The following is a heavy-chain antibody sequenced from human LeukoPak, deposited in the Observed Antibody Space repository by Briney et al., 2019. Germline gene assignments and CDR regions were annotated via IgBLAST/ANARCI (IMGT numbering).Heavy chain of an antibody. D-gene: IGHD4-23*01. J-gene: IGHJ4*02. CDR2: INIGGSEK. CDR1: GLSISHYW. CDR3: ARDYGGNPY. V-gene: IGHV3-7*03. Sequence: GGSLRLSCVVSGLSISHYWMTWVRQAPGKGLEWVANINIGGSEKNYLDSVKGRFTISRDNAKNSLYLQMNNLRAEDTAVYFCARDYGGNPYWGQGTLDTVSS.